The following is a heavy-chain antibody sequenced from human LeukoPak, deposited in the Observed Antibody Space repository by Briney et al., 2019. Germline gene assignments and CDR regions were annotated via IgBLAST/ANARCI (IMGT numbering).Heavy chain of an antibody. Sequence: EASVKVSCKVSGYTLTELSMHWVRQAPGKGLERMGGFDPEDGETICAQKFQGRVTMTEDTSTDTAYMELSSLRSEDTAVYYCATSIAVAGEGVDYWGQGTLVTVSS. CDR1: GYTLTELS. J-gene: IGHJ4*02. CDR2: FDPEDGET. D-gene: IGHD6-19*01. CDR3: ATSIAVAGEGVDY. V-gene: IGHV1-24*01.